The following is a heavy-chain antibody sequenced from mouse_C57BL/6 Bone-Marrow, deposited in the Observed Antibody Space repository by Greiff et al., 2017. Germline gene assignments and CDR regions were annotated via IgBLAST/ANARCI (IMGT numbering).Heavy chain of an antibody. CDR2: INPSNGGT. CDR3: ASNTGVAWDFDV. V-gene: IGHV1-53*01. J-gene: IGHJ1*03. D-gene: IGHD1-1*01. Sequence: QVQLQQPGTELVKPGASVKLSCKASGYTFTSYWMHWVKQRPGQGLEWIGNINPSNGGTNYNEKFKSKATLTVDKSSSTAYMQLSSLTSEDSAVYKGASNTGVAWDFDVWGTGTTVTVSS. CDR1: GYTFTSYW.